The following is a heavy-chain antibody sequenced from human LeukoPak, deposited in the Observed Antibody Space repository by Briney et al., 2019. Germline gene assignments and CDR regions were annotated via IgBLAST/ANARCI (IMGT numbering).Heavy chain of an antibody. CDR3: ATRALPPAYCGGYCLEAFDI. CDR1: GYRSTSYV. J-gene: IGHJ3*02. Sequence: CKSSGYRSTSYVISWVRQMPGKGLEWMGRIDPSDSYTNYSPSFQGPVTISADKSFSSAYLQWSSLKASDTAMYYCATRALPPAYCGGYCLEAFDIWGAKG. D-gene: IGHD2-21*02. V-gene: IGHV5-10-1*01. CDR2: IDPSDSYT.